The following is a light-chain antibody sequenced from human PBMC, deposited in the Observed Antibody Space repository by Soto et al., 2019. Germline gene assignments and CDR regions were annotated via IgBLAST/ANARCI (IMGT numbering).Light chain of an antibody. CDR2: AAS. CDR1: QGSSNY. Sequence: DIQMTQSPSSLSASVGDRVTITCRTSQGSSNYLAWYQQKPGKVPKLLIYAASTLQSGVPSRFSGSGSGTDFTLTISILQPEDVATYYCQKYNSAPHTFGQGTKLEIK. V-gene: IGKV1-27*01. J-gene: IGKJ2*01. CDR3: QKYNSAPHT.